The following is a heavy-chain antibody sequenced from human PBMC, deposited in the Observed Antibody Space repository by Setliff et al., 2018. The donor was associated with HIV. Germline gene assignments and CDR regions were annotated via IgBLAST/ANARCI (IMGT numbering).Heavy chain of an antibody. CDR2: VHHSGTT. CDR1: GGSISSHF. D-gene: IGHD2-2*01. J-gene: IGHJ4*02. V-gene: IGHV4-59*11. Sequence: SETLSLTCTVSGGSISSHFWMWIRQPPGKGLEWIGYVHHSGTTNSKPSLRSRVTISVDTSKNQFSLKLYSVTAADTALYFCARLMPNWDYFDYWGQGTQVTVSS. CDR3: ARLMPNWDYFDY.